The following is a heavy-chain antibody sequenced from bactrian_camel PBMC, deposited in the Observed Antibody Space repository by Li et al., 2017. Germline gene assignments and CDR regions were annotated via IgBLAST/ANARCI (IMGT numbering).Heavy chain of an antibody. Sequence: VQLVESGGGLVQPGGSLKLSCAASGFTFSVTAMIWVRQAPGKGLEWLSTINSDGTTYYADSVKGRFTISRDNAKNTVYLQMNCLTAEDIAMYYCAAVAGGLYSSYQPLRSPQLINYWGQGTQVTVS. CDR1: GFTFSVTA. D-gene: IGHD4*01. CDR2: INSDGTT. CDR3: AAVAGGLYSSYQPLRSPQLINY. V-gene: IGHV3S40*01. J-gene: IGHJ4*01.